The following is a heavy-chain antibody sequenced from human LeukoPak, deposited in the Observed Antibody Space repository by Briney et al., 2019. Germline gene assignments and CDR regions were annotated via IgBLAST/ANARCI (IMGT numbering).Heavy chain of an antibody. V-gene: IGHV3-30-3*01. CDR1: GFTFSSYA. J-gene: IGHJ3*02. Sequence: GGSLRLSCAASGFTFSSYAMHWVRQAPGKGLEWVAVISYDGSNKYYADSVKGRFTISRDNSKNTLYLQMNSLRAEDAAVYYCARESRAFDIWGQGTMVTVSS. CDR3: ARESRAFDI. CDR2: ISYDGSNK.